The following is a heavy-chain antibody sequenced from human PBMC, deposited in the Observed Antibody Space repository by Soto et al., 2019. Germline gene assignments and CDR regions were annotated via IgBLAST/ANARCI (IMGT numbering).Heavy chain of an antibody. CDR3: ATDRRYYNDSSGYPPLDS. V-gene: IGHV1-24*01. Sequence: ASVKVSCKVSGYTLTELSMHWVRQAPGKGLEWMGGFDPEDGETIYAQKFQGRVTMTEDTSTDTAYMELSSLRSEDTAVYYCATDRRYYNDSSGYPPLDSWGPGTLVTVSS. CDR1: GYTLTELS. J-gene: IGHJ4*02. CDR2: FDPEDGET. D-gene: IGHD3-22*01.